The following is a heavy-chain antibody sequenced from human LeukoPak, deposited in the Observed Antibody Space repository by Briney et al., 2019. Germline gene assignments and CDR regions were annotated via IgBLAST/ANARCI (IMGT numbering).Heavy chain of an antibody. Sequence: GGSLRLSXAASGFTFSSYWMHWVRQAPGKGLVWVSRINSDGSSTSYADSVKGRFTISRDNAKNTLYLQMNSLRAEDTAVYYRARGRYYGSGSYLLGYWGQGTLVTVSS. CDR1: GFTFSSYW. J-gene: IGHJ4*02. D-gene: IGHD3-10*01. V-gene: IGHV3-74*01. CDR3: ARGRYYGSGSYLLGY. CDR2: INSDGSST.